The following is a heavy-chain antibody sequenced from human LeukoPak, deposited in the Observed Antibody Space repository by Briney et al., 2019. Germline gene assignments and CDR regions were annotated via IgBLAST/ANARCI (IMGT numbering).Heavy chain of an antibody. J-gene: IGHJ3*02. Sequence: PGGSLRLSCAASGFTFSSYSMKWVRPAPGKGREWVSYISSSSSTIYYADSVKGRFTISRDNAKNSLYLQMYSLRDEDTAVYYCASTHVWGSYPPPDAFDIWGQGTMVTVSS. CDR1: GFTFSSYS. CDR3: ASTHVWGSYPPPDAFDI. D-gene: IGHD3-16*01. V-gene: IGHV3-48*02. CDR2: ISSSSSTI.